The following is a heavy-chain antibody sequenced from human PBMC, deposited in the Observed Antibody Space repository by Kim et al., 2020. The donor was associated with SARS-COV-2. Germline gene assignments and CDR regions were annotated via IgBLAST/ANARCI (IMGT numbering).Heavy chain of an antibody. CDR1: GYTFTSYA. J-gene: IGHJ4*02. D-gene: IGHD3-9*01. V-gene: IGHV1-3*01. CDR2: INAGNGNT. Sequence: ASVKVSCKASGYTFTSYAMHWVRQAPGQRLEWMGWINAGNGNTKYSQKFQGRVTITRDTSASTAYMELSSLRSEDTAVYYCAREEGGFRYFDWLQNRSLDYWGQGTLVTVSS. CDR3: AREEGGFRYFDWLQNRSLDY.